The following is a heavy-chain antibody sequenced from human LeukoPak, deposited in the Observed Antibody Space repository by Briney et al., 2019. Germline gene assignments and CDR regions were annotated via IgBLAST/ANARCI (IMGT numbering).Heavy chain of an antibody. CDR1: GFTFSSYG. V-gene: IGHV3-30*02. Sequence: GGSLRLSCAASGFTFSSYGMHWVRQAPGRGLEWVAFIRYDGNNKYYADSVKGRFTISRDNSKNTLYLQMNSLRPEDTAVYYCAKDFHRLGEFDAFDIWGQGTMVTVSS. CDR2: IRYDGNNK. D-gene: IGHD3-16*01. CDR3: AKDFHRLGEFDAFDI. J-gene: IGHJ3*02.